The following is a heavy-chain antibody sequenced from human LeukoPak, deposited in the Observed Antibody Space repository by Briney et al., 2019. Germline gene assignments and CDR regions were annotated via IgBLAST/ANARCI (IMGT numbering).Heavy chain of an antibody. V-gene: IGHV4-31*03. Sequence: SQTLSLTCTVSGGSISSGGYYSSWIRQHPGKGLEWIGYIYYSGSTYYNLSLKSRVTISVDTSKNQFSLKLSSVTAADTAVYYCAREDGTGAFDIWGQGTMVTVSS. D-gene: IGHD1-14*01. CDR3: AREDGTGAFDI. J-gene: IGHJ3*02. CDR2: IYYSGST. CDR1: GGSISSGGYY.